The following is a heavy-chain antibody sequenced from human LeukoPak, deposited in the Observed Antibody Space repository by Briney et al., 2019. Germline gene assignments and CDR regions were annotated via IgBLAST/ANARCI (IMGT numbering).Heavy chain of an antibody. CDR1: GYTFFTYG. CDR3: ARASFDH. V-gene: IGHV1-18*01. Sequence: ASVKVSSKASGYTFFTYGINWVRQAPGQGPEWIGWISTYNGNTKYALKFQDRVTLTRDTSTTTAYMELKSLTSDDRAVYYCARASFDHWGQGTLVIVSS. CDR2: ISTYNGNT. J-gene: IGHJ4*02.